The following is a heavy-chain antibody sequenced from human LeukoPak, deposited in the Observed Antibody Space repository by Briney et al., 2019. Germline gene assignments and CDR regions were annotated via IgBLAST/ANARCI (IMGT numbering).Heavy chain of an antibody. CDR2: IKEDGSEK. D-gene: IGHD3/OR15-3a*01. CDR1: GFTFSSSW. V-gene: IGHV3-7*01. CDR3: ATGLYYFDY. Sequence: PGGSLRLSCAASGFTFSSSWMTWVRQAPGKGLEWVANIKEDGSEKYYVDFVQGRFTISRDNAQNSLYLQMNSLRAEDTAVYYCATGLYYFDYWGQGTLVTVSS. J-gene: IGHJ4*02.